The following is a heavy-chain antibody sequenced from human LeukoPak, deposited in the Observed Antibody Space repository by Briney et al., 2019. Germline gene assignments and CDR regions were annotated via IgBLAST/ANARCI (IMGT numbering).Heavy chain of an antibody. CDR1: GFTVSSNY. V-gene: IGHV3-53*01. CDR3: ARGHYYYDSSGYLRDYDAFDI. CDR2: IYSGGST. Sequence: PGGSLRLSCAASGFTVSSNYMSWVRQAPGKGLEWVSVIYSGGSTYYADSVKGRFTISRDNSKNTLYLQMNGLRAEDTAVYYCARGHYYYDSSGYLRDYDAFDIWGQGTMVTVSS. D-gene: IGHD3-22*01. J-gene: IGHJ3*02.